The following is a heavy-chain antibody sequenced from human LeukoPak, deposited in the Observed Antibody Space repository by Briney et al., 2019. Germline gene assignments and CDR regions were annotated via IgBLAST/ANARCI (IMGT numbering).Heavy chain of an antibody. J-gene: IGHJ5*02. CDR1: GYTFTGYY. CDR2: INPNSGGT. D-gene: IGHD2-15*01. Sequence: ASVKVPCKASGYTFTGYYMHWVRQAPGQGLEWMGWINPNSGGTNYAQKFQGRVTMTRDTSISTAYMELSRLRSDDTAVYYCARQECSGGSCYGPVRNWFDPWGQGTLVTVSS. V-gene: IGHV1-2*02. CDR3: ARQECSGGSCYGPVRNWFDP.